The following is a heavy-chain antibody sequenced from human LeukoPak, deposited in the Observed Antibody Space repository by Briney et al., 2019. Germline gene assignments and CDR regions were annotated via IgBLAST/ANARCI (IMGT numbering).Heavy chain of an antibody. CDR1: GYTFTGYS. Sequence: ASVKVSCKASGYTFTGYSMHWVRQAPGQGLEWMGWISAYNGNTNYAQKLQGRVTMTTDTSTSTAYMELRSLRSDDTAVYYCAREGYCSGGSCYGYYYYGMDVWGQGTTVTVSS. CDR3: AREGYCSGGSCYGYYYYGMDV. D-gene: IGHD2-15*01. J-gene: IGHJ6*02. CDR2: ISAYNGNT. V-gene: IGHV1-18*04.